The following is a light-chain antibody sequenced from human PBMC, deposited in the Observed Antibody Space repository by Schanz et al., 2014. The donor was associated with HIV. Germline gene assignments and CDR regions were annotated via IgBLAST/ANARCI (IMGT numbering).Light chain of an antibody. J-gene: IGLJ3*02. CDR1: SSDVGHYNY. V-gene: IGLV2-11*01. Sequence: QSALTQPRSVSGSPGRSVTISCTGTSSDVGHYNYVSWYQQHPDKAPRLIIYDVTKRPSGVPNRFSGSKSGNTASLTVSGLQADDEADYYCSSYGGGDTLLFGGGTKLTVL. CDR2: DVT. CDR3: SSYGGGDTLL.